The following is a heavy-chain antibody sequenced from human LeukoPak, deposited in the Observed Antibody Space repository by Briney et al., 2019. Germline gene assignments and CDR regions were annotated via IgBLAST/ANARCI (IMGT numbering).Heavy chain of an antibody. J-gene: IGHJ4*02. CDR1: GDSISSSY. V-gene: IGHV4-4*07. D-gene: IGHD6-19*01. CDR3: ARVRLGRGLDY. CDR2: IHTSGST. Sequence: SETLSLTCTVSGDSISSSYWGWIRQPAGKGLEWIGRIHTSGSTYYSPSLKSRVTMSVDTSTNQSPLKLSSVTAADTAMYYCARVRLGRGLDYWGQGTLVTVSS.